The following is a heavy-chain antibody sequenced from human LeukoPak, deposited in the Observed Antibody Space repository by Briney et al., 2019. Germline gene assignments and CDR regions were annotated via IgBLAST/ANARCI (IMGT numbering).Heavy chain of an antibody. J-gene: IGHJ6*04. CDR1: GGSFSGYY. V-gene: IGHV4-34*01. Sequence: SETLPLTCAVYGGSFSGYYWRWLRQPPGKGLEWIGEINHSGSTNYNPPLKSRVTISVDTSKNQFSLKLTSVTAADTAVYYCARSPLCSSTSCYPLGLGSYYYVMDVWGKGTAVTVSS. D-gene: IGHD2-2*01. CDR2: INHSGST. CDR3: ARSPLCSSTSCYPLGLGSYYYVMDV.